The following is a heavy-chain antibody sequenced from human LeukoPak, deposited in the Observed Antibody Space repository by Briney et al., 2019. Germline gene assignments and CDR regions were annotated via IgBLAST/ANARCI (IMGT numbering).Heavy chain of an antibody. CDR3: ARSGHSGSYSNGDY. CDR2: INPNSGGT. V-gene: IGHV1-2*02. CDR1: GYTFTGYY. J-gene: IGHJ4*02. Sequence: ASVKVSCKASGYTFTGYYMHWVRQAPGQGLEWMGWINPNSGGTNYAQKFQGRVTMTRDTSISTAYMELSRLRSDDTAVYYCARSGHSGSYSNGDYWSQGTLVTVSS. D-gene: IGHD1-26*01.